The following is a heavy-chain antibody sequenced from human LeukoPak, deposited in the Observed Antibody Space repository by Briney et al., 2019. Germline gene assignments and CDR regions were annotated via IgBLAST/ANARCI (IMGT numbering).Heavy chain of an antibody. D-gene: IGHD4-11*01. J-gene: IGHJ4*02. CDR1: GFTFSHYG. CDR2: IWSDGSNK. Sequence: GGSLRLSCAASGFTFSHYGFHWVRQAPGKGLEWVAVIWSDGSNKYYGNSVKGRFIIYRDGSQKTVYLQMNSLRAEDTAVYYCARDAQRGFDYSNSLKFWGQGALVTVSS. CDR3: ARDAQRGFDYSNSLKF. V-gene: IGHV3-33*01.